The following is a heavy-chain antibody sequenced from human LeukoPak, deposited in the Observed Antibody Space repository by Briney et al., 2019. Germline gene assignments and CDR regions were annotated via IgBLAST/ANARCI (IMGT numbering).Heavy chain of an antibody. V-gene: IGHV3-30*03. CDR1: GFTFSSYG. CDR3: ARGSRITMVRGVYYYYGMDV. D-gene: IGHD3-10*01. Sequence: GGSLRLSCAASGFTFSSYGMHWVRQAPGKGLEWVAVISYDGSNKFYADSVKGRFTISRDNSKNTLYLQMNSLRAEDTAVYYCARGSRITMVRGVYYYYGMDVWGQGTTVTVSS. J-gene: IGHJ6*02. CDR2: ISYDGSNK.